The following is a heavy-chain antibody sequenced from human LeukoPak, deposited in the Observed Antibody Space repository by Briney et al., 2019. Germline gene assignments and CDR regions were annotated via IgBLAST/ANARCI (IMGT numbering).Heavy chain of an antibody. Sequence: KPSETLSLTCTVSGGSITSTSFYWGWIRQPPGKGLEWIGSIYYSGTTYYNPPLKSRVTISVDTSKNQFSLKLSSVTAADTAVYYCARGDILTGYSYWGQGTLVTVSS. CDR2: IYYSGTT. V-gene: IGHV4-39*07. CDR1: GGSITSTSFY. D-gene: IGHD3-9*01. J-gene: IGHJ4*02. CDR3: ARGDILTGYSY.